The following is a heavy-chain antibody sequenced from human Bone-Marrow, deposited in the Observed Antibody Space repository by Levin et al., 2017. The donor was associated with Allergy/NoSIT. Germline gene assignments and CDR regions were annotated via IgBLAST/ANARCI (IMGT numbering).Heavy chain of an antibody. Sequence: LSLTCAASGFTFSDHYMDWVRQAPGKGLEWVGRIRNKANSYTTEYAASVKGRFTVSRDDSKSSLFLQMSSLKTEDTAVYYCARSTTVTTPYYSDYWGQGTLVTVSS. J-gene: IGHJ4*02. V-gene: IGHV3-72*01. D-gene: IGHD4-17*01. CDR1: GFTFSDHY. CDR3: ARSTTVTTPYYSDY. CDR2: IRNKANSYTT.